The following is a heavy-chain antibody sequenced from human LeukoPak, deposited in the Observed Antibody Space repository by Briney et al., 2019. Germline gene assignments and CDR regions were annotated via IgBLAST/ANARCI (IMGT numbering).Heavy chain of an antibody. D-gene: IGHD3-16*02. V-gene: IGHV4-4*07. CDR3: AREIMITFGGVIVDYYYYYMDV. CDR1: VVSMNGYY. Sequence: PSETLSLTCSVSVVSMNGYYWSWLRQSAGNRLEWIGHVDSSGNTNYNPSLESRVTMSVDTSKNQFSLKLSSVTAADTAVYYCAREIMITFGGVIVDYYYYYMDVWGKGTTVTISS. CDR2: VDSSGNT. J-gene: IGHJ6*03.